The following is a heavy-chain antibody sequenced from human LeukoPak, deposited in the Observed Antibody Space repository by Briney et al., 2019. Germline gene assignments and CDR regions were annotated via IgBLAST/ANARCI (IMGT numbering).Heavy chain of an antibody. J-gene: IGHJ6*02. V-gene: IGHV4-59*02. CDR2: IDYSGST. CDR3: ARHLTTYYYYGMDV. D-gene: IGHD4/OR15-4a*01. CDR1: GGSVSSYY. Sequence: PSETLSLTCTVSGGSVSSYYWSWLRQPPEKGLEWIGYIDYSGSTNYNPSLKSRVTISVDTSKNQFSLKLSSVTAADTAVYYCARHLTTYYYYGMDVWGQGTTVTVSS.